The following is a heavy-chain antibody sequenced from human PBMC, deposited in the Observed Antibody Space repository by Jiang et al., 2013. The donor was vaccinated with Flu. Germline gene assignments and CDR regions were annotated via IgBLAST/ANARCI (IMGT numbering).Heavy chain of an antibody. V-gene: IGHV3-64*01. J-gene: IGHJ3*02. CDR2: ISSNGGST. D-gene: IGHD3-22*01. CDR3: ARDRIAYDSSGYYYDAFDI. CDR1: GFTFSSYA. Sequence: VQLVESGGGLVQPGGSLRLSCAASGFTFSSYAMHWVRQAPGKGLEYVSAISSNGGSTYYANSVKGRFTISRDNSKNTLYLQMGSLRAEDMAVYYCARDRIAYDSSGYYYDAFDI.